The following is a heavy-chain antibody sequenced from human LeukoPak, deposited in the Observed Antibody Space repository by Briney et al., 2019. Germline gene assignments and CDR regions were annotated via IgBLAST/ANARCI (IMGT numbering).Heavy chain of an antibody. CDR1: GYTFTSYD. D-gene: IGHD3-22*01. CDR3: AILPPYYYDSSGYYSHIDY. V-gene: IGHV1-8*01. J-gene: IGHJ4*02. Sequence: ASVKVSCKASGYTFTSYDINRVRQAPGQGLEWMGWMNPNSGNTGCAQKFQGRVTMTRNTSISTAYMELSSLRSEDTAVYYCAILPPYYYDSSGYYSHIDYWGQGTLVTVSS. CDR2: MNPNSGNT.